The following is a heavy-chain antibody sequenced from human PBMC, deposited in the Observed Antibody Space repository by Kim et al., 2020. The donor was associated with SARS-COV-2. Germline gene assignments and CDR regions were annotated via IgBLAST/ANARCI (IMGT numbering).Heavy chain of an antibody. CDR2: IKQDGSEK. Sequence: GGSLRLSCAASGFTFSSYWMSWVRQAPGKGLEWVANIKQDGSEKYYVDSVKGRFTISRDNAKNSLYLQMNSLRADDTAVYYCARVLNDYGDWYFDLWGRGTLVTVSS. J-gene: IGHJ2*01. CDR1: GFTFSSYW. D-gene: IGHD4-17*01. V-gene: IGHV3-7*01. CDR3: ARVLNDYGDWYFDL.